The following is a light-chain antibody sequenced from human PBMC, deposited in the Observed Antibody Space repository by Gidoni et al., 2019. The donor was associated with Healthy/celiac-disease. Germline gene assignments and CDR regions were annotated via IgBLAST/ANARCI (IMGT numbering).Light chain of an antibody. CDR1: QSFLHSNGYNY. CDR3: MQALQTPPT. CDR2: LGS. Sequence: DILMTPSSRPLPVTPGEPAPISRRSSQSFLHSNGYNYLDWYLQKPGQSPQLLIYLGSNRAPGVPDRFSGSGSGTDFTLKISRVEAEDVGVYYCMQALQTPPTFGGGTKVEIK. J-gene: IGKJ4*01. V-gene: IGKV2-28*01.